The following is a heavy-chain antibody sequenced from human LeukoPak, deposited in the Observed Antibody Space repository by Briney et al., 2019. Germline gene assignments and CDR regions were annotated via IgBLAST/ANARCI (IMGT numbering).Heavy chain of an antibody. CDR3: ARGRTVVTYWYFDL. Sequence: PSETLSLTCAVYGGSFSGYYWSWIRQPPGKGLEWIGEINHSGSTNYNPSLKSRVTISVDTSKNQFSLKLSSVTAADTAVYYRARGRTVVTYWYFDLWGRGTLVTVSS. V-gene: IGHV4-34*01. CDR2: INHSGST. J-gene: IGHJ2*01. D-gene: IGHD4-23*01. CDR1: GGSFSGYY.